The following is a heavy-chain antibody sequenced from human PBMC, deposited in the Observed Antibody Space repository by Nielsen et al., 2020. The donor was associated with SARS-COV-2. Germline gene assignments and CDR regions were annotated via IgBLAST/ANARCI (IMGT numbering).Heavy chain of an antibody. J-gene: IGHJ6*02. CDR1: GYSFTSYW. CDR3: ASALGYCTNGVCSPSYRYYYYYGMDV. CDR2: IDPSDSYT. Sequence: GESLKISCQGSGYSFTSYWISWVRQMPGKGLEWMGRIDPSDSYTNYSPSFQGHVTISADKSISTAYLQWSSLKASDTAMYYCASALGYCTNGVCSPSYRYYYYYGMDVWGQGTTVTVSS. D-gene: IGHD2-8*01. V-gene: IGHV5-10-1*01.